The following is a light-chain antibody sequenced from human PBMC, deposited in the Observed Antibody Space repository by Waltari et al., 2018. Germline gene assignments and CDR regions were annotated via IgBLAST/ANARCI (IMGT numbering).Light chain of an antibody. CDR1: KSVSSY. CDR2: DAS. J-gene: IGKJ4*01. V-gene: IGKV3-11*01. CDR3: QQRSNWPALT. Sequence: IVFTQSPATLSLSPGGRVTLTCRASKSVSSYLAWYQQKPGQAPRLLIYDASNRATGIPARFSGSGSGTDFTLTISSLEPEDFAVYYCQQRSNWPALTFGGGTKVEIK.